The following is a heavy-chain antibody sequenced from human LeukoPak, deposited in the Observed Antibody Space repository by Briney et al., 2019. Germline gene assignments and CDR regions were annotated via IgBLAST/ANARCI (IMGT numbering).Heavy chain of an antibody. V-gene: IGHV4-61*02. CDR1: GGSISSTSYY. J-gene: IGHJ4*02. D-gene: IGHD5-24*01. CDR3: ARLEMATISFDY. Sequence: SETLSLTXTVSGGSISSTSYYWSWIRQPAGKGLEWIGRIYTSGSTNYNPSLKGRVTISVDTSKNQFSLKLSSVTAADTAVYHCARLEMATISFDYWGQGTLVTVSS. CDR2: IYTSGST.